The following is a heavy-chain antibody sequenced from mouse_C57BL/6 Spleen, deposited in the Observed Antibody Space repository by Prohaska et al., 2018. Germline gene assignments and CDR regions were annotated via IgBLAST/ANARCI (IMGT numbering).Heavy chain of an antibody. D-gene: IGHD2-3*01. CDR1: GYAFTNYL. CDR2: INPGSGGT. V-gene: IGHV1-54*01. Sequence: SGAELVRPGTSVKVSCKASGYAFTNYLIEWVKQRPGQGLEWIGVINPGSGGTNYNEKFKGKATLTADKSSSTAYMQLSSLTSEDSAVYFCARVYDGYYYAMDYWGQGTSVTVSS. J-gene: IGHJ4*01. CDR3: ARVYDGYYYAMDY.